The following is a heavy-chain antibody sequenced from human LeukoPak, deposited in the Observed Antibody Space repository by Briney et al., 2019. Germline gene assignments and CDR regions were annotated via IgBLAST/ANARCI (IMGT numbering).Heavy chain of an antibody. V-gene: IGHV3-11*01. CDR1: GFTFSDYY. D-gene: IGHD3-10*01. Sequence: PGGSLRLSCAASGFTFSDYYMSWIRQAPGKGLEWVSYISSSGSTIYYADSVKGRFTISRDNSKNTLYLQMNSLRAEDTAVYYCAKVPVLLWFGELRYFDYWGQGTLVTVSS. J-gene: IGHJ4*02. CDR2: ISSSGSTI. CDR3: AKVPVLLWFGELRYFDY.